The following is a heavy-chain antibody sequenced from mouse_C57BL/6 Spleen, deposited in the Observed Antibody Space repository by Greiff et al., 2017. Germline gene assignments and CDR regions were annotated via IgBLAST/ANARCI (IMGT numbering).Heavy chain of an antibody. CDR3: ARGLITTYYAMDY. V-gene: IGHV1-54*01. J-gene: IGHJ4*01. Sequence: VQLQQSGAELVRPGTSVKVSCKASGYAFTNYLIEWVKQRPGQGLEWIGVINPGSGGTNYNEKFKGKATLTADKSSSTAYMQLSSLTSEDSAVXFCARGLITTYYAMDYWGQGTSVTVSS. CDR2: INPGSGGT. D-gene: IGHD1-1*01. CDR1: GYAFTNYL.